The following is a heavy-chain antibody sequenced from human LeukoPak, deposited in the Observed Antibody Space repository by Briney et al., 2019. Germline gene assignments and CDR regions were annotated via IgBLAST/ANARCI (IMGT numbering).Heavy chain of an antibody. CDR2: ISGSGGST. Sequence: GGSLRLSCAASGFTFSSYAMSWVRQAPGKGLEWVSAISGSGGSTYYADSVKGRFTISRDNSKNTLYLQMNSLRAEDTAVYYCAKSAAPYYGSGTATDYWGQGTLVTVSS. J-gene: IGHJ4*02. CDR3: AKSAAPYYGSGTATDY. D-gene: IGHD3-10*01. CDR1: GFTFSSYA. V-gene: IGHV3-23*01.